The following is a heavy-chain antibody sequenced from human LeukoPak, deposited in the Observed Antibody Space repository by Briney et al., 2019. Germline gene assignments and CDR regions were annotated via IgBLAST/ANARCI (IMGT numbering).Heavy chain of an antibody. CDR1: GGSFSGYY. D-gene: IGHD3-9*01. CDR3: ARGPLLRYFGVDP. J-gene: IGHJ5*02. CDR2: INHSGST. Sequence: KPSETQSLTCAVYGGSFSGYYWSWIRQPPGKGLEWIGEINHSGSTNYNPSLKSRVIISVDTSKNQFSLKLSSVTAADTAVYYRARGPLLRYFGVDPWGQGTLVTVSS. V-gene: IGHV4-34*01.